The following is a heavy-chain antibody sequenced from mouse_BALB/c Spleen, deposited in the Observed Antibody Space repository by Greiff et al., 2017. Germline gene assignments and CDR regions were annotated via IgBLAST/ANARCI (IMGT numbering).Heavy chain of an antibody. Sequence: QVHVKQSGPGLVAPSQSLSITCTVSGFSLTSYGVHWVRQPPGKGLEWLGVIWAGGSTIYNSALMSRLSISKDNSKSQVFLKMNSLQTDDTAMYYCARASMITTWFAYWGQGTLVTVSA. J-gene: IGHJ3*01. CDR2: IWAGGST. CDR1: GFSLTSYG. CDR3: ARASMITTWFAY. D-gene: IGHD2-4*01. V-gene: IGHV2-9*02.